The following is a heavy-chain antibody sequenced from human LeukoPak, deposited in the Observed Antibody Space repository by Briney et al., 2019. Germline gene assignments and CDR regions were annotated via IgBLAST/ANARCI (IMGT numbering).Heavy chain of an antibody. CDR2: IYYSGST. CDR3: ARREVVPAAIWGWFDP. Sequence: SETLSLTCTVSGGSISSSSYYWGWIRQPPGKGPEWIGSIYYSGSTYYNPSLKSRVTISVDTSKNQFSLKLSSVTAADTAVYYCARREVVPAAIWGWFDPWGQGTLVTVSS. V-gene: IGHV4-39*01. D-gene: IGHD2-2*01. J-gene: IGHJ5*02. CDR1: GGSISSSSYY.